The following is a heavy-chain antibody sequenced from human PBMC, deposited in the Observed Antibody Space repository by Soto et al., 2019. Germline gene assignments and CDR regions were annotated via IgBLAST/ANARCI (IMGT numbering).Heavy chain of an antibody. Sequence: QLQLQESGPGLVKPSETLSLTCSVSGDSINSDNYYWGWIRQPPGKGLEWIGSIYYRGNTYYNPSLKTRVTIAIDKSKSQFSQKLNSVTAADSAVYFCARLEGLATISYYFDYWGQGTLVTVSS. V-gene: IGHV4-39*01. D-gene: IGHD3-9*01. CDR1: GDSINSDNYY. J-gene: IGHJ4*02. CDR3: ARLEGLATISYYFDY. CDR2: IYYRGNT.